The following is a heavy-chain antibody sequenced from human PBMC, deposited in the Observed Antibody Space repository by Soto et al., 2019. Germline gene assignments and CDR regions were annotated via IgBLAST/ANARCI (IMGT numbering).Heavy chain of an antibody. CDR2: IIPIFGTA. D-gene: IGHD6-19*01. Sequence: SVKVSCKASGGTFSSYSISWVRQAPGQGLEWMGGIIPIFGTANYAQKFQGRVTITADESTSTAYMELSSLRSEDTAVYYCARDLGPGYSSGWYSGHWGQGTLVTVSS. V-gene: IGHV1-69*13. J-gene: IGHJ4*02. CDR3: ARDLGPGYSSGWYSGH. CDR1: GGTFSSYS.